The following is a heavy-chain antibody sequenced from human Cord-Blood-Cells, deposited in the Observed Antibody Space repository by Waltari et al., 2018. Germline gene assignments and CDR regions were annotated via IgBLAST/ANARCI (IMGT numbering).Heavy chain of an antibody. CDR1: GYTLTELS. V-gene: IGHV1-24*01. Sequence: QVQLVQSGAEVKKPGASVKVSCKVSGYTLTELSIHWVRQAPGKGLEWMGGFDPEDGETIYAQKFQGRVTMTEDTSTDTAYMELSSLRSEDTAVYYCATGPDYDYVWGSYSDYWGQGTLVTVSS. CDR2: FDPEDGET. D-gene: IGHD3-16*01. J-gene: IGHJ4*02. CDR3: ATGPDYDYVWGSYSDY.